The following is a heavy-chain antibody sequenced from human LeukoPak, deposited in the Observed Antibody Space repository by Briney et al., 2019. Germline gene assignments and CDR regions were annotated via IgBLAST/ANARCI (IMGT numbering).Heavy chain of an antibody. CDR2: IYSGGST. CDR1: GFTVSSNY. V-gene: IGHV3-53*01. J-gene: IGHJ6*03. CDR3: ARCEWHYYHYYMDV. D-gene: IGHD3-3*01. Sequence: GGSLRLSCAASGFTVSSNYMSWVRQAPGKGLEWVSVIYSGGSTYYADSVKGRFTISRDNSKNTLYLQMNSLRAEDTAVYYCARCEWHYYHYYMDVWGKGTTVTVSS.